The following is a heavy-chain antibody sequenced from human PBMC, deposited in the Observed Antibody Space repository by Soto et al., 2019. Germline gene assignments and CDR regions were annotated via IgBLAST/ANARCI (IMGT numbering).Heavy chain of an antibody. CDR2: ITSNGKSK. CDR1: GFNFSNHW. CDR3: ARESGDWPLNWFDP. Sequence: GSLSLSCAASGFNFSNHWMHWVRQRPAEGLVWVSRITSNGKSKAYAESVKGRFAISRDNAKNTLYMQMNGLTAEDKAVYYCARESGDWPLNWFDPWGQGTLVTVSS. D-gene: IGHD2-21*02. V-gene: IGHV3-74*01. J-gene: IGHJ5*02.